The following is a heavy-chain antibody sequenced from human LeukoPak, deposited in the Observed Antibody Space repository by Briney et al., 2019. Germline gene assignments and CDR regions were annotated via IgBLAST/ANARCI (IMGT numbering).Heavy chain of an antibody. CDR2: ISSSGSTI. V-gene: IGHV3-11*01. J-gene: IGHJ4*02. CDR3: AKASVLWFGELLPLDY. D-gene: IGHD3-10*01. Sequence: GGSLRLSCAASGFTFSDYYMSWIRQAPGKGLEWVSYISSSGSTIYYADSVKGRFTISRDNSKNTLYLQMNSLGAEDTAVYYCAKASVLWFGELLPLDYWGQGTLVTVSS. CDR1: GFTFSDYY.